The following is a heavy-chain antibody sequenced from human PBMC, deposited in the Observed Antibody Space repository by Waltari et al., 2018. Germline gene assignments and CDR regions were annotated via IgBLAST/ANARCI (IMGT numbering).Heavy chain of an antibody. Sequence: GGSISSYYWSWIRQPPGKGLEWIGYIYYSGSTNYNPSLKSRVTISVDTSKNQFSLKLSSVTAADTAVYYCARGRALVATEVAFDIWGQGTMVTVSS. J-gene: IGHJ3*02. D-gene: IGHD5-12*01. CDR3: ARGRALVATEVAFDI. CDR1: GGSISSYY. V-gene: IGHV4-59*01. CDR2: IYYSGST.